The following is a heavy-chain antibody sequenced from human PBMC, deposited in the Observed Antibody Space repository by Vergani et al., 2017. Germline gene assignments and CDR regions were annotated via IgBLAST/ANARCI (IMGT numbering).Heavy chain of an antibody. Sequence: VQLVQSGAEVKKPGSSVKVSCKGSGYSFTSYWISWVRQMPGKGLEWMGRIDPSDSYTNYSPSFQGHVTISADKSISTAYLQWSSLKASDTAMYYCAAVITTTGPRSPRGPLFDYWGQGTLVTVSS. V-gene: IGHV5-10-1*01. J-gene: IGHJ4*02. CDR3: AAVITTTGPRSPRGPLFDY. CDR2: IDPSDSYT. D-gene: IGHD4-11*01. CDR1: GYSFTSYW.